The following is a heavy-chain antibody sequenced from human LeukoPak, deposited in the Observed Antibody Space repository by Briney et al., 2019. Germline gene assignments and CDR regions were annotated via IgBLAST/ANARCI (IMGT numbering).Heavy chain of an antibody. CDR1: GGTFSSYA. D-gene: IGHD6-19*01. CDR3: ALSGTRYNSAWCRI. CDR2: IIPIFGTA. V-gene: IGHV1-69*13. J-gene: IGHJ4*02. Sequence: SVKVSCKASGGTFSSYAISWVRQAPGQGLEWMGGIIPIFGTANYAQRFQGRVTITADESTSTAYMELSSLRSEDTAVYYCALSGTRYNSAWCRIWGQGTLVTVSS.